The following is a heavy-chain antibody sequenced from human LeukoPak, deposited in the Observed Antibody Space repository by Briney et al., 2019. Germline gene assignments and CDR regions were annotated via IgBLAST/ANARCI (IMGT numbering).Heavy chain of an antibody. J-gene: IGHJ3*02. D-gene: IGHD1-26*01. CDR2: ISSSSSYI. CDR1: GFTFSSYS. CDR3: ARQRRGVGATIGYAFDI. Sequence: GGSLRLSCAASGFTFSSYSMNWVRQAPGKGLEWVSSISSSSSYIYYADSVKGRFTISRDNAKNSLYLQMNSLRAEDTAVYYCARQRRGVGATIGYAFDIWGQGTMVTVSS. V-gene: IGHV3-21*01.